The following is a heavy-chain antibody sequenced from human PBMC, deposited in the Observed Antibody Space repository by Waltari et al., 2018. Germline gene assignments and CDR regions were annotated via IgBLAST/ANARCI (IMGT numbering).Heavy chain of an antibody. CDR3: ARSSGSYVGQGHFDY. J-gene: IGHJ4*02. Sequence: QVQLQESGPGLVKPSGTLSLTCAVSGGSISSSNWWSWVRQPPGKGLEGHGETHHSGSTNSKPSLNRRVTKSADKSKNQFSLKLSSVTAADTAVYYCARSSGSYVGQGHFDYWGQGTLVTVSS. CDR1: GGSISSSNW. CDR2: THHSGST. V-gene: IGHV4-4*02. D-gene: IGHD1-26*01.